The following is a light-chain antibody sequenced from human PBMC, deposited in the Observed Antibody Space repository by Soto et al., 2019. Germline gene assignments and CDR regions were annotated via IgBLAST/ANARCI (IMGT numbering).Light chain of an antibody. Sequence: DIVMTQSPDSLAVSLGERATINCKSSQGVFYSSNNENSLAWYQQKPGQPPKLLIFWASTRESGVPDRFSGSGSGTDFTLTISSLQAEDVAVYYCQQYYSHSPTFGQGTKVEI. V-gene: IGKV4-1*01. CDR3: QQYYSHSPT. J-gene: IGKJ1*01. CDR1: QGVFYSSNNENS. CDR2: WAS.